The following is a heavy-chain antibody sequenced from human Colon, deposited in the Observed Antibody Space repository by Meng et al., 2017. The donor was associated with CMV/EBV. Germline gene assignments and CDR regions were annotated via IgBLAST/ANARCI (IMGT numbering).Heavy chain of an antibody. CDR1: DYTFTNHG. V-gene: IGHV1-18*01. CDR3: ARGYDFWNGHYDY. Sequence: SVKVSCKTFDYTFTNHGISWVRQAPGQGLEWMGWISGYNGNTNYAQKFQGRFTMTTDTSTSTAYMELRSLRSDDTAVYYCARGYDFWNGHYDYWGQGTLVTVSS. J-gene: IGHJ4*02. CDR2: ISGYNGNT. D-gene: IGHD3-3*01.